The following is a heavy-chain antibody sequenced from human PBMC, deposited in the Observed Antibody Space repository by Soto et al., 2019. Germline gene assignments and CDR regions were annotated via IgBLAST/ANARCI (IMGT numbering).Heavy chain of an antibody. CDR2: IIPIFGTA. J-gene: IGHJ6*02. D-gene: IGHD2-21*02. Sequence: SVKVSCKASGGTFSSYAISWVRQAPGQGLEWMGGIIPIFGTANYAQKFQGRVTITADESTSTAYMGLSSLRSEDTAVYYCARGPGGSPYCGGDCYLDYYGMDVWGQGTTVTVSS. CDR1: GGTFSSYA. CDR3: ARGPGGSPYCGGDCYLDYYGMDV. V-gene: IGHV1-69*13.